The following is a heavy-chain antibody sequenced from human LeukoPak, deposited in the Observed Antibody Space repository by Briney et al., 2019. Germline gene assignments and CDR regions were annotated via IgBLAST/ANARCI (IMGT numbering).Heavy chain of an antibody. J-gene: IGHJ4*02. Sequence: SVKVSCRASGGTFSSYAISWVRQAPGQGLEWMGGIIPIVGTANYAQKFQGRVTITADESTSTAYMELSSLRSEDTAVYYCASNSGSYSVDYWGQGTLVTVSS. CDR3: ASNSGSYSVDY. CDR1: GGTFSSYA. D-gene: IGHD1-26*01. V-gene: IGHV1-69*01. CDR2: IIPIVGTA.